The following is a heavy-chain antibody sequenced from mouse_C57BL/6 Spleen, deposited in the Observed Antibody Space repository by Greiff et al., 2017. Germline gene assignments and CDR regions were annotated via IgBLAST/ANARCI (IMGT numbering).Heavy chain of an antibody. D-gene: IGHD2-4*01. J-gene: IGHJ3*01. CDR2: FHPYNDDT. V-gene: IGHV1-47*01. CDR1: GYTFTTYP. Sequence: VQLQQSGAELVKPGASVKMSCKASGYTFTTYPIEWMKQNHGKSLAWIGNFHPYNDDTKYNEKFKGKATLTVEKSSSTVYLELSRLTSDDSAVYYCARPDYDYDVGFAYWGQGTLVTVSA. CDR3: ARPDYDYDVGFAY.